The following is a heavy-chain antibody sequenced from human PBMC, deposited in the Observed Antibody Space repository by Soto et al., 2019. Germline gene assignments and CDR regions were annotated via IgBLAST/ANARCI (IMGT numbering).Heavy chain of an antibody. CDR1: GGSISSSNYY. Sequence: QLHLQESGPGLVKPSETLSLTCIVSGGSISSSNYYRAWIRQPPGKGLEWIGSIHYTGSTQYNPSLTSRVTISVDTSKNQFSLKLTSVSAADTAVYYCARRECSGGTCSFDPWGQGTLVTVSS. J-gene: IGHJ5*02. CDR2: IHYTGST. D-gene: IGHD2-15*01. V-gene: IGHV4-39*01. CDR3: ARRECSGGTCSFDP.